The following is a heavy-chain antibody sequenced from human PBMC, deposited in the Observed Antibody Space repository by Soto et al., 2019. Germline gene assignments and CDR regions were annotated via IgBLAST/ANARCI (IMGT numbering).Heavy chain of an antibody. CDR3: ASTGSYGDYNY. D-gene: IGHD4-17*01. CDR1: GFTFSSYA. CDR2: ISGSGGST. Sequence: GSLRLSCAASGFTFSSYAMSWVRQAPGRGLEWVSAISGSGGSTYYADSVKGRFTISRDNSKNTLYLQMNSLRAEDTAVYYCASTGSYGDYNYWGQGTLVTVSS. V-gene: IGHV3-23*01. J-gene: IGHJ4*02.